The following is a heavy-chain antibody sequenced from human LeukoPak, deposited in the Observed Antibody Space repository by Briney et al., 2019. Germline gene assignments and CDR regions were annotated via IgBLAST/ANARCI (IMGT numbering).Heavy chain of an antibody. J-gene: IGHJ5*02. D-gene: IGHD2-15*01. CDR1: GFTVSSNY. V-gene: IGHV3-66*01. CDR3: ASSHCSAGSCNWFDP. CDR2: MYRGDRT. Sequence: GGSLRLSCAASGFTVSSNYMSWVRQAPGKGLEWVSFMYRGDRTYYADSAKGRFTMSRDNMKKTVYLQMDSLRAEDTAVYYCASSHCSAGSCNWFDPWGQGTLVTVSS.